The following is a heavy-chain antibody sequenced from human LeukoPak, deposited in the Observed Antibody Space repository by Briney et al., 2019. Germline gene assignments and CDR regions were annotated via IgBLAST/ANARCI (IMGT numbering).Heavy chain of an antibody. J-gene: IGHJ4*02. V-gene: IGHV3-23*03. Sequence: GGSLRLSCAASGFTFRSYAISWVRQAPGKGLEWVSVIYSGGSTYYADSVKGRFTISRDNSKNTLYLQMNSLRAEDTAVYYCAKTHSSSWHPLDFWGQGTLVTVSS. CDR2: IYSGGST. D-gene: IGHD6-13*01. CDR1: GFTFRSYA. CDR3: AKTHSSSWHPLDF.